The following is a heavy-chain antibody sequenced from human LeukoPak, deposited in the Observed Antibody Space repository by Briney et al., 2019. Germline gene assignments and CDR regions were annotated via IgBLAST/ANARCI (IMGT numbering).Heavy chain of an antibody. Sequence: NPSETLSLTCGVYGGSFSGYYWNWIRQSPGKGLERIGEINHSGTTNYIPSLKSRVTISVDTTKKQFSLKLSSVTAADTALYYCARFPCSGDSCYSGIRAFDIWGQGTMVTVSS. CDR2: INHSGTT. V-gene: IGHV4-34*01. J-gene: IGHJ3*02. D-gene: IGHD2-15*01. CDR1: GGSFSGYY. CDR3: ARFPCSGDSCYSGIRAFDI.